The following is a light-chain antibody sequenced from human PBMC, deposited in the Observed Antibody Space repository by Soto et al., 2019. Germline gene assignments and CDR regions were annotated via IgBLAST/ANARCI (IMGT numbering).Light chain of an antibody. Sequence: QAVVTEEPSLTVSPGGTVTLTCGSSTGDVTNGRWPYWFQQRPGQVPRTLIHDTSNKHSWTPARFSCSLLGGKAALTLSGAQPEDEAAYYCLLFYDGVAVFGGGTQLTVL. V-gene: IGLV7-46*01. CDR1: TGDVTNGRW. J-gene: IGLJ7*01. CDR2: DTS. CDR3: LLFYDGVAV.